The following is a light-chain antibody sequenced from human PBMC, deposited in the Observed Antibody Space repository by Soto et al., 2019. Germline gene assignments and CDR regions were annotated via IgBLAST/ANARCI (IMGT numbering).Light chain of an antibody. J-gene: IGKJ2*01. CDR1: QSLLHSNGKTF. Sequence: DVVMTQTPLSLSVTPGQPASISCKSSQSLLHSNGKTFFYWYLQRPGQSPQLLIYGLPNRFSGVSDRFSGSGSETDFTLKISRVEAEDVEVYYCMQRILVPETFGQGTKLEIK. V-gene: IGKV2D-29*02. CDR2: GLP. CDR3: MQRILVPET.